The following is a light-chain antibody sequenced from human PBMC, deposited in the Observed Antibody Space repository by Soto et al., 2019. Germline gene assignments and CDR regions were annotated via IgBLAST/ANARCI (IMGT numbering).Light chain of an antibody. V-gene: IGLV2-8*01. CDR3: SSFSGTITAV. CDR2: QVY. J-gene: IGLJ2*01. Sequence: QSALTQPPSASGSPGQSVTISCTGTSSDVGGYNYVCWYQQYPGKAPKLIISQVYKRPSGVPDRFSGSKSGNTASLTVSGLQAEDEADYYCSSFSGTITAVFGGGTQLTVL. CDR1: SSDVGGYNY.